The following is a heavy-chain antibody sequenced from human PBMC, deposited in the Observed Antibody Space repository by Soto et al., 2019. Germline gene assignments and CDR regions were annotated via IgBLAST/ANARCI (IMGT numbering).Heavy chain of an antibody. CDR1: GFTFGGYA. V-gene: IGHV3-23*01. CDR3: AKDQEQWLVDYFDY. J-gene: IGHJ4*02. D-gene: IGHD6-19*01. CDR2: ISGSGGST. Sequence: EVQLLESGGGWVQPGGSLRLSGAASGFTFGGYAMSWVRQAPGKGLEWVSAISGSGGSTYYADSVKGRFTISRDNSKNTLYLQMNSLRAEDTAVYYCAKDQEQWLVDYFDYWGQGTLVTVSS.